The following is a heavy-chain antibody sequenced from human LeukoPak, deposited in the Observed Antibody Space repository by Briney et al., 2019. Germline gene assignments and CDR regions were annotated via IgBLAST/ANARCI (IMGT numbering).Heavy chain of an antibody. D-gene: IGHD3-22*01. V-gene: IGHV4-39*01. Sequence: SETLSLTCTASGGSISSSSYYWGWIRQPPGKGLEWIGSIYYSGSTYYNPSLKSRVTISVDMSKNQFSLKLSSVTAADTAVYYCARGRLNYYDSSGNLGYWGQGTLVTVSS. CDR3: ARGRLNYYDSSGNLGY. J-gene: IGHJ4*02. CDR1: GGSISSSSYY. CDR2: IYYSGST.